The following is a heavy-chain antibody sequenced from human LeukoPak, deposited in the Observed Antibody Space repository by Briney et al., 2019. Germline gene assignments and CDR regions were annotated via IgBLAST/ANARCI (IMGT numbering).Heavy chain of an antibody. CDR1: GFTFSDHY. CDR3: ARDRSPGAFDY. Sequence: GGSLRLSCAASGFTFSDHYMDWDRQAPGKGLEWVGRSRNKANSYTTDYAASVKGRFTNSRDDSKNSLYLQMNSLKTEDTAVYYCARDRSPGAFDYWGQGTLVTVSS. D-gene: IGHD7-27*01. V-gene: IGHV3-72*01. CDR2: SRNKANSYTT. J-gene: IGHJ4*02.